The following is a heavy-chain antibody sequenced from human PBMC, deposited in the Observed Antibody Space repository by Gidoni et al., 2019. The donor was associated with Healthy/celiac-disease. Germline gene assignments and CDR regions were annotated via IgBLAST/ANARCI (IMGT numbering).Heavy chain of an antibody. CDR1: GGSISSYY. D-gene: IGHD6-13*01. CDR3: ARAAIAAAYFDY. J-gene: IGHJ4*02. V-gene: IGHV4-59*08. Sequence: QVQLQESGPGLVKPSEPLSLTCTVSGGSISSYYWSWIRQPPGKGLEWIGYIYYSGSTNYNPSLKSRVTISVDTSKNQFSLKLSSVTAADTAVYYCARAAIAAAYFDYWGQGTLVTVSS. CDR2: IYYSGST.